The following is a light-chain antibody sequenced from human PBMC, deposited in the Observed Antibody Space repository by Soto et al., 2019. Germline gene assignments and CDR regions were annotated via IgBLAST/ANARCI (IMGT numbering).Light chain of an antibody. CDR1: QSVTSSF. Sequence: EIVLTQSPGTLSLSPVERATLSCRASQSVTSSFLAWYQQKPGQAPRLLIYGAFNRATGIPDRFSGSGSGTDFTLTISRLEPEDSAMYYCQNYGSSPPKWTFGQGTKGDIK. V-gene: IGKV3-20*01. CDR2: GAF. CDR3: QNYGSSPPKWT. J-gene: IGKJ1*01.